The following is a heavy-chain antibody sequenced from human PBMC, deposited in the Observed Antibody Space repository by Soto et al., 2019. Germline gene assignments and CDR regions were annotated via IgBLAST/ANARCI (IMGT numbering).Heavy chain of an antibody. CDR3: ARAPVWDDDVFDI. Sequence: GGSLRLSCAASGFTFSSYGMHWVRQAPGKGLEWVAVIWYDGSNKYYADSVKGRFTISRDNSKNTLYLQMNSLRAEDTAVYYCARAPVWDDDVFDIWGQGTMVTVSS. CDR1: GFTFSSYG. V-gene: IGHV3-33*01. J-gene: IGHJ3*02. CDR2: IWYDGSNK. D-gene: IGHD1-26*01.